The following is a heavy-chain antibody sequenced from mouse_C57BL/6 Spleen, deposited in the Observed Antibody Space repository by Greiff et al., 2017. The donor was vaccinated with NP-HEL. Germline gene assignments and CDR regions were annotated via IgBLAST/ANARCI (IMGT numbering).Heavy chain of an antibody. J-gene: IGHJ4*01. CDR3: ARDEGLYDGYYVGAMDY. CDR2: INYDGSST. Sequence: EVMLVESEGGLVQPGSSMKLSCTASGFTFSDYYMAWVRQVPEKGLEWVANINYDGSSTYYLDSLKSRFIISRDNAKNILYLQMSSLKSEDTATYYCARDEGLYDGYYVGAMDYWGQGTSVTVSS. V-gene: IGHV5-16*01. CDR1: GFTFSDYY. D-gene: IGHD2-3*01.